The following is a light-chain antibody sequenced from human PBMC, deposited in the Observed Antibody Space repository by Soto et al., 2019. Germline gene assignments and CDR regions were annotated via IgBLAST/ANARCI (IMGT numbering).Light chain of an antibody. V-gene: IGLV2-14*01. CDR2: EVS. CDR3: SSYSRNSPPCV. J-gene: IGLJ1*01. CDR1: ISDVGGYNF. Sequence: QSALTQPASVSGSPGQSITISCTGTISDVGGYNFVSWYQQHPGKAPKVMIYEVSYRPSGVPNRFSGSKSGNTASLTISGLHADDEADDYCSSYSRNSPPCVFGTGTKVTVL.